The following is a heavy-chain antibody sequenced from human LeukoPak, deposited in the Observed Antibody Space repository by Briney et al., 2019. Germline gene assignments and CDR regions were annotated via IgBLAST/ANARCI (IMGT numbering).Heavy chain of an antibody. Sequence: HPGGSLRLPCAASGFTFSVYLMTWVRQAPGKGLEWLANVAQDGSAQNYVDSLEGRFTVSRDNPRNTLYLQMHSLRAEDAAVYYCARVIGGAIDYWGQGTLVTVSS. J-gene: IGHJ4*02. CDR2: VAQDGSAQ. CDR1: GFTFSVYL. D-gene: IGHD1-26*01. V-gene: IGHV3-7*01. CDR3: ARVIGGAIDY.